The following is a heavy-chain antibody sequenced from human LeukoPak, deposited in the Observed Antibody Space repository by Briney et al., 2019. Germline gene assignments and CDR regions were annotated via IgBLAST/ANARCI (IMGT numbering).Heavy chain of an antibody. CDR1: GFTVSANY. V-gene: IGHV3-66*01. CDR2: LYAGGNT. Sequence: PGGSLRLSCAASGFTVSANYMSWVRQAPGKGLEWVSALYAGGNTYYADSVKGRFTISRDNSRNTVYLQMNSLRAEDTAVYYCAREGSGYGDHYFDLWGQGTLVTVSS. CDR3: AREGSGYGDHYFDL. J-gene: IGHJ4*02. D-gene: IGHD4-17*01.